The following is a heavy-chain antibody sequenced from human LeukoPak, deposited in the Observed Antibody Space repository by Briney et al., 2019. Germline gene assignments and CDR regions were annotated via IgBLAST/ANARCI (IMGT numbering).Heavy chain of an antibody. D-gene: IGHD1-7*01. V-gene: IGHV3-48*03. CDR1: GFIIRSYE. CDR3: ARVELAPYYYYMDV. J-gene: IGHJ6*03. Sequence: GGSLRLSCAASGFIIRSYEMHWVRQAPGKGLEWVSYISSSGTTIYYADSVKGRFTISRDNAKNSLYLQMNSLRAEDTAVYYCARVELAPYYYYMDVWGKGTTVTVSS. CDR2: ISSSGTTI.